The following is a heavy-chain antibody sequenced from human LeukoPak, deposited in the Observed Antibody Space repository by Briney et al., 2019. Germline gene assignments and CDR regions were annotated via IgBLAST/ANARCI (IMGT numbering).Heavy chain of an antibody. Sequence: ASVKVSCKASGYTLTSYGISWVRQAPGQGLEWMGWIHPNTVVTNFDQKFQGRVTLTRDTSISTAYLELSRLRSDDTALYYCARGTKDILGPVDYWGQGTLVTVSS. CDR2: IHPNTVVT. D-gene: IGHD1-26*01. CDR1: GYTLTSYG. J-gene: IGHJ4*02. V-gene: IGHV1-2*02. CDR3: ARGTKDILGPVDY.